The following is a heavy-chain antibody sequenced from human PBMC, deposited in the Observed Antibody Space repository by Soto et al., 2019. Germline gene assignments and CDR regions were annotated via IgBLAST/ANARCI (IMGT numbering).Heavy chain of an antibody. D-gene: IGHD3-9*01. J-gene: IGHJ4*02. V-gene: IGHV3-7*04. Sequence: EVQLVESGGGLVQSGGSLGLSFEAPGFSFITYWMNWVRQPPGKGREWLASIKEDGSEKQNVDSVKGRFTISRDNAKNSLYLQMNSLSEEDTAVYYCVRAISGSFALWGQGTLVIVSS. CDR3: VRAISGSFAL. CDR2: IKEDGSEK. CDR1: GFSFITYW.